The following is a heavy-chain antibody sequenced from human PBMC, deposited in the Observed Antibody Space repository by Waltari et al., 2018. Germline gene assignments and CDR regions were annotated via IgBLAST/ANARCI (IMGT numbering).Heavy chain of an antibody. D-gene: IGHD1-26*01. CDR3: AKEGAVGATFLDY. CDR2: ISSSSSYI. Sequence: EVQLVESGGGLVKPGGSLRLSCAASGFTFSSYSMNWVRQAPGKGLEWVSSISSSSSYIYYADSVKGRFTISRDNSKNTLYLQMNSLRAEDTAVYYCAKEGAVGATFLDYWGQGTLVTVSS. V-gene: IGHV3-21*01. CDR1: GFTFSSYS. J-gene: IGHJ4*02.